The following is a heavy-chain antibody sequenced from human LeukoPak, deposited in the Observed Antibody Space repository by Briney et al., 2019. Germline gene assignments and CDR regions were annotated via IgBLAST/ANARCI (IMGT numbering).Heavy chain of an antibody. Sequence: PGGSLRLSCAGSGFTFSSYWMNWVRQAPGKGLEWVANIKQDGSEKYYVDSVKGRFTISRDNAKNSLYLQMNSLRAEDTAVYYCAKMAGSGTQVDYWGQGTLVTVSS. V-gene: IGHV3-7*01. J-gene: IGHJ4*02. CDR3: AKMAGSGTQVDY. D-gene: IGHD3-10*01. CDR2: IKQDGSEK. CDR1: GFTFSSYW.